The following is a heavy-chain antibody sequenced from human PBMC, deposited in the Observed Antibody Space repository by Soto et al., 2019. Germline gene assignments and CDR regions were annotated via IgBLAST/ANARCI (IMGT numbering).Heavy chain of an antibody. CDR3: TTDEMAARYFDY. D-gene: IGHD6-6*01. V-gene: IGHV3-15*01. J-gene: IGHJ4*02. CDR2: IKSKTDGGTT. CDR1: GFTFSNAW. Sequence: GGSLRLSCAASGFTFSNAWMSWVRQAPGKGLEWVGRIKSKTDGGTTDYAAPVKGRFTISRDDSKNTLYLQMNSLKTEDTAVYYCTTDEMAARYFDYWGQVTLVTVSS.